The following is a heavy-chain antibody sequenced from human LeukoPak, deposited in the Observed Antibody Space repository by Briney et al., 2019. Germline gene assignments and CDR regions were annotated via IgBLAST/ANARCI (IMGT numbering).Heavy chain of an antibody. J-gene: IGHJ4*02. CDR2: IPYDGSNK. CDR1: GFTFSSYA. V-gene: IGHV3-30-3*01. D-gene: IGHD3-22*01. CDR3: ARDRYYYDSSGYYSPPY. Sequence: GGSLRLSCAASGFTFSSYAMHWVRQAPGKGLEWVAVIPYDGSNKYYAGSVKGRFTISRDNSKNTLYLQMNSLRAEDTAMYYCARDRYYYDSSGYYSPPYWGQGTLVTVSS.